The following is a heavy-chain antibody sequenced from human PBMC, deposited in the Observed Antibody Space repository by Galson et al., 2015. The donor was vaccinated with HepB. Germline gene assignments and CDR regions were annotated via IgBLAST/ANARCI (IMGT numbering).Heavy chain of an antibody. D-gene: IGHD3-16*01. Sequence: SLRLSCAASGFTFSTFWMTWVRQAPGKGLEWVANIEQDGSEKYYVDSVKGRFTISRDNAKNSLYLQMNSLRAEDTAVYYCVRHLDGYAYYYGLDVWGQGTTVTVSS. CDR3: VRHLDGYAYYYGLDV. CDR1: GFTFSTFW. J-gene: IGHJ6*02. V-gene: IGHV3-7*01. CDR2: IEQDGSEK.